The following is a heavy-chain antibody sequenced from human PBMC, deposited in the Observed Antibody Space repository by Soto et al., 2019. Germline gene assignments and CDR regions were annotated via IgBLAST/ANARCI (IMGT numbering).Heavy chain of an antibody. CDR3: AKEGGGSYYEVYYYGMDV. CDR1: GFTFSSYG. V-gene: IGHV3-30*18. D-gene: IGHD1-26*01. J-gene: IGHJ6*01. CDR2: ISYDGSNK. Sequence: QVQLVESGGGVVQPGRSLRLSCAASGFTFSSYGMHWVRQAPGKGLEWVAVISYDGSNKYYADSVKGRFTISRDNSKNTLYLQMNSLRAEDTAVYYCAKEGGGSYYEVYYYGMDVW.